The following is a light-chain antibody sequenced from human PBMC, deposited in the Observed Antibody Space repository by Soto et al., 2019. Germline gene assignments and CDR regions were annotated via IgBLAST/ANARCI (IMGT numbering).Light chain of an antibody. J-gene: IGKJ5*01. CDR2: GAS. Sequence: EVVLTQSPDTVSLSPGERATLSCRAIQNFGSSYLAWYQQKPGQAPRLLIYGASTRATGIPARFSGSGSGTEFTLTISSLQSEDFAVYYCQQYNNWPSITFGQGTRLEI. CDR3: QQYNNWPSIT. CDR1: QNFGSSY. V-gene: IGKV3-15*01.